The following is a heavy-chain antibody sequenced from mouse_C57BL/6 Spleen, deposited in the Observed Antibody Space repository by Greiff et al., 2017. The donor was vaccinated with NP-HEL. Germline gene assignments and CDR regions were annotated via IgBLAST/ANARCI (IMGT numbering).Heavy chain of an antibody. Sequence: QVQLQQPGAELVMPGASVKLSCKASGYTFTSYWMHWVKQRPGQGLEWIGEIDPSDSYTNYNQKFKGKSTLTVDKSSSTAYMQLSSLTSEDSAVYYCARSSDKEGYFDYWGQGTTLTVSS. V-gene: IGHV1-69*01. D-gene: IGHD3-1*01. CDR1: GYTFTSYW. J-gene: IGHJ2*01. CDR2: IDPSDSYT. CDR3: ARSSDKEGYFDY.